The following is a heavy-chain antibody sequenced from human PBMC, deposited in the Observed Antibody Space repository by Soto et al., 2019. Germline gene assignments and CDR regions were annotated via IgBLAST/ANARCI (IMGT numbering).Heavy chain of an antibody. V-gene: IGHV1-69*13. CDR2: NIPIFGTA. Sequence: SVKVSCKASGGTFSNFVISWVRQAPGQGLEWMGGNIPIFGTANYAQKFQGRVTIIADESTGTTYMELNSLRVEDTAVYYCARYPNPTVAGLPFDLWGQGTLVTVSS. D-gene: IGHD6-19*01. J-gene: IGHJ4*02. CDR1: GGTFSNFV. CDR3: ARYPNPTVAGLPFDL.